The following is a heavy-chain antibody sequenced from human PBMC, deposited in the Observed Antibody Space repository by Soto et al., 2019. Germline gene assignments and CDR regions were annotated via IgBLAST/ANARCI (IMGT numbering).Heavy chain of an antibody. CDR1: GFTFTSSA. CDR2: IVVGSGNT. CDR3: AARTGYYDSSGYLASDAFDI. Sequence: SVKVSCKASGFTFTSSAVQWVRQARGQRLEWIGWIVVGSGNTNYAQKFQERVTITRDMSTSTAYMELSSLRSEDTAVYYCAARTGYYDSSGYLASDAFDIWGQGTMVTVSS. V-gene: IGHV1-58*01. D-gene: IGHD3-22*01. J-gene: IGHJ3*02.